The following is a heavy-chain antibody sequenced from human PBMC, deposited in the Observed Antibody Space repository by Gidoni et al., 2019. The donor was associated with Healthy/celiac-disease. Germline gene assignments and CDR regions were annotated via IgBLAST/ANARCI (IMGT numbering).Heavy chain of an antibody. CDR1: GGSFSGSY. J-gene: IGHJ6*02. CDR2: INHSGST. Sequence: QVQLQQWGAGLLKPSETLSLTCAVYGGSFSGSYWSWIRQPPGKGLEWSGEINHSGSTNYNPSLKSRVTISVDTSKNQFSLKLSSVTAADTAVYYCARGKAVAGPIGDYYYYGMDVWGQGTTVTVSS. V-gene: IGHV4-34*01. CDR3: ARGKAVAGPIGDYYYYGMDV. D-gene: IGHD6-19*01.